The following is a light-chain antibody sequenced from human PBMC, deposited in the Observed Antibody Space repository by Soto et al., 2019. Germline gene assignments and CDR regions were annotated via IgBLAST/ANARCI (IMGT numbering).Light chain of an antibody. CDR1: QGVGTY. V-gene: IGKV3D-11*01. J-gene: IGKJ4*01. CDR3: QQRSDWPLT. CDR2: DAS. Sequence: EIVLTQSPATLSLSPGERATLSCRASQGVGTYLAWYQQKPGQAPRLLIYDASNRATGIPARFSGSGSGTDFTLTISSLEPEDFAVYFCQQRSDWPLTFGGGTKVES.